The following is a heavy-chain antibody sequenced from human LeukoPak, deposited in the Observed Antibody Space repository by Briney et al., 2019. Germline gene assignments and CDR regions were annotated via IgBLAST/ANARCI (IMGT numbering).Heavy chain of an antibody. CDR1: GYTFTGYY. CDR3: ARDETAYGSGSYQDY. J-gene: IGHJ4*02. Sequence: ASVKVSCKASGYTFTGYYMHWVRQAPGQGLEWMGWINPNSGGTNYAQKFQGRVTMTRDTSISTAYMELRSLRSDDTAVYYCARDETAYGSGSYQDYWGQGTLVTVSS. V-gene: IGHV1-2*02. D-gene: IGHD3-10*01. CDR2: INPNSGGT.